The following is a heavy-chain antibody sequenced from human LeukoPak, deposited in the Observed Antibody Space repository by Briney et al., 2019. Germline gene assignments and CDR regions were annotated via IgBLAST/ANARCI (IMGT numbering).Heavy chain of an antibody. V-gene: IGHV1-2*02. Sequence: AAVKVSCKASGYTFTGNYMHSVRPAPGQGNEWMGWINPNSGGTNYTQKFQWMVTMTRDTSISTAYMELNGLRSDDTAVYYCARCGYSYGYVGYYYYYMDVWGKGTTVTVYS. CDR1: GYTFTGNY. CDR2: INPNSGGT. J-gene: IGHJ6*03. D-gene: IGHD5-18*01. CDR3: ARCGYSYGYVGYYYYYMDV.